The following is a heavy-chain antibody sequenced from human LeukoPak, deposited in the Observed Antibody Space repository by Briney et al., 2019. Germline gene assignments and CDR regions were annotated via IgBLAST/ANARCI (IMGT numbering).Heavy chain of an antibody. D-gene: IGHD6-19*01. J-gene: IGHJ4*02. Sequence: ASVKVSCTASGYTFTSYGISWVRQAPGQGLAWMGWISAYNVNTNYAQKLQGRVTMTTDTSTSTAYMELRSLRSDDTAVYYCARSNRIAVAGTVDYWGQGTLVTVSS. CDR2: ISAYNVNT. V-gene: IGHV1-18*01. CDR1: GYTFTSYG. CDR3: ARSNRIAVAGTVDY.